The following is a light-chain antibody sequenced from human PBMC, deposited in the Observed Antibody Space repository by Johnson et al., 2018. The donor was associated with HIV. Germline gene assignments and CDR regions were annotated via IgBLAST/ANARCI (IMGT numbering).Light chain of an antibody. J-gene: IGLJ1*01. CDR1: SSNVGSSF. Sequence: QSVLTQPPSVSAAPGQTVTISCSGSSSNVGSSFVSWYRQVPATAPKLLIYDNNKRPSGIPGRFSGSKSGPSATLGITGLQTGDEADYYCGTWDSSLTSYVFGAGTKVTVL. CDR2: DNN. V-gene: IGLV1-51*01. CDR3: GTWDSSLTSYV.